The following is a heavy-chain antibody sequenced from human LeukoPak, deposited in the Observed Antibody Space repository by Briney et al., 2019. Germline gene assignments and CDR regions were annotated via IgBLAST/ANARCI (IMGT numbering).Heavy chain of an antibody. Sequence: PGGSMRLSFAAYGLTFNKYWVHGVRQAPGKGLVWVSHINTDGSSTTYADSVKGRFTISRDNAKNTVYLHMNSLRVEDTAVYYCTRNPDGLNWFDPWGQGTPVTVSS. CDR2: INTDGSST. J-gene: IGHJ5*02. D-gene: IGHD1-14*01. V-gene: IGHV3-74*01. CDR1: GLTFNKYW. CDR3: TRNPDGLNWFDP.